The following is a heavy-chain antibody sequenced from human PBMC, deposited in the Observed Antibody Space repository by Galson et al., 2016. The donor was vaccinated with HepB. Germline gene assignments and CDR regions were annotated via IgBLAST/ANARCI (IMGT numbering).Heavy chain of an antibody. CDR2: ISYDGSKE. D-gene: IGHD6-13*01. Sequence: SLRLSCAASGFTFSRYGMHWVRQAPGKGLEWLTIISYDGSKEHYAESVKDRFTISRDNSKNTLYLRVNSLKPEDTAVYYCAKAKAEGDGGDSSWKFDYWGQGTLVTVSS. V-gene: IGHV3-30*18. CDR1: GFTFSRYG. CDR3: AKAKAEGDGGDSSWKFDY. J-gene: IGHJ4*02.